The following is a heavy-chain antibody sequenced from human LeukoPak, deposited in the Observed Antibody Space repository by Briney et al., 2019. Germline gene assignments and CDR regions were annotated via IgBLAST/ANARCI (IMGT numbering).Heavy chain of an antibody. D-gene: IGHD2-2*01. Sequence: SETLSLTCTVSGGSMSSYYWSWIRQPPGKGLEWIGYIYYSGSTNYNPSLKSRVTISVDTSKNQFSLKLSSVTAADTAVYYCARKYYAGAFDIWGQGTMVTVSS. CDR1: GGSMSSYY. CDR2: IYYSGST. CDR3: ARKYYAGAFDI. J-gene: IGHJ3*02. V-gene: IGHV4-59*01.